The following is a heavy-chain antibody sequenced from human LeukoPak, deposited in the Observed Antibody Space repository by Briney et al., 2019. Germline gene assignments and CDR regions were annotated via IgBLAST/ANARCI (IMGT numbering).Heavy chain of an antibody. V-gene: IGHV3-74*03. CDR2: VNSDGSTT. CDR1: GFTFSSYW. Sequence: GGSLRLSCAASGFTFSSYWIHWVRQAPGKGLAWVSRVNSDGSTTTYADSVKGRFTISRDNAKNTVYLQMNSLRAEDTGVYYCARTAYTSSRFDFWGQGTLVTVSS. J-gene: IGHJ4*02. CDR3: ARTAYTSSRFDF. D-gene: IGHD6-13*01.